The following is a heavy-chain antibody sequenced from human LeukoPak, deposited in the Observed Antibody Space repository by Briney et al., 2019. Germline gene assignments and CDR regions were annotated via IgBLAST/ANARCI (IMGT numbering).Heavy chain of an antibody. Sequence: ASLKVSSTASVYTFTGYYLHWVRQAPGQGLVWMGWINPNSGGTNYAQKFQGRVTRTRDTSISTAYMELSRLRSDDTAVYYCARDTLAATKTYYFDYWGQGTLVTVSS. CDR3: ARDTLAATKTYYFDY. D-gene: IGHD2-15*01. CDR1: VYTFTGYY. J-gene: IGHJ4*02. CDR2: INPNSGGT. V-gene: IGHV1-2*02.